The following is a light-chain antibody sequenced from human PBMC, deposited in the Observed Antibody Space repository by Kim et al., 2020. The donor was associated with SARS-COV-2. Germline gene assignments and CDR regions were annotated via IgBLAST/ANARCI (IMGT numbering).Light chain of an antibody. CDR1: KSLVHSDGNTY. CDR3: MQGTHWPSIT. CDR2: KVS. V-gene: IGKV2-30*02. J-gene: IGKJ5*01. Sequence: ASITCRSSKSLVHSDGNTYLNWIHQRPGQSPRRLIYKVSDRDPGVPDRFSGSGSDTDFTLTITRVEAEDVGVYYCMQGTHWPSITFGQGTRLEIK.